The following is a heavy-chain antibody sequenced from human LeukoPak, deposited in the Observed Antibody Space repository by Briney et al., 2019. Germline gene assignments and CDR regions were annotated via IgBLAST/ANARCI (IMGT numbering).Heavy chain of an antibody. CDR3: ARLGYCSGGSCYPEYYFDY. J-gene: IGHJ4*02. Sequence: SETLSLTCTVSGGSISSYYWSWIRQPPGKGLEWIGYIYYSGSTNYNPPLNSRVTISVDTSKNQFSLKLSSVTAADTAVYYCARLGYCSGGSCYPEYYFDYWGQGTLVTVSS. D-gene: IGHD2-15*01. V-gene: IGHV4-59*08. CDR2: IYYSGST. CDR1: GGSISSYY.